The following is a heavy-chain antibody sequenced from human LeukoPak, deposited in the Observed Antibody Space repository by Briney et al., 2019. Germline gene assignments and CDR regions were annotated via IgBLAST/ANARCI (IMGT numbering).Heavy chain of an antibody. J-gene: IGHJ4*02. D-gene: IGHD3-22*01. Sequence: SETLSLTCTVSRGSISSYYWSWIRQPPGKGLEWIGYIFYSETTNYNPSLKSRVIISVDTSKNQFSLKLSSVTAADTAVYYCARYYDSSGLGVVDYWGQGTLVTVSS. CDR2: IFYSETT. CDR1: RGSISSYY. CDR3: ARYYDSSGLGVVDY. V-gene: IGHV4-59*01.